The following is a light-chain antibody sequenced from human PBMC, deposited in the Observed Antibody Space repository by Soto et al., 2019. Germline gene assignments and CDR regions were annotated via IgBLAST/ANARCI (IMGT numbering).Light chain of an antibody. CDR2: DAS. Sequence: EIVLTQSPATLSLAPCERSTLSCRASQSVGNWLFWYQQKRGQAPRLLIYDASSRAAGVPERFSASGSGTDFTLAISCLQSEDFASYYCQQYYSYPTFGGVTKVDIK. CDR3: QQYYSYPT. V-gene: IGKV3-11*01. CDR1: QSVGNW. J-gene: IGKJ4*01.